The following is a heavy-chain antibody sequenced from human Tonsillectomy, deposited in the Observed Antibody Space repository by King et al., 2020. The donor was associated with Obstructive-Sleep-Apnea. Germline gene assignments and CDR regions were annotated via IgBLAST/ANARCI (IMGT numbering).Heavy chain of an antibody. CDR1: GFTFDDYA. D-gene: IGHD1-26*01. CDR3: AKDIRGNYYDYYYYGMDV. CDR2: ISWNRGSI. Sequence: EVQLVESGGGLVQPGRSLRLSCAASGFTFDDYAMHWVRQAPGKGLEWVSGISWNRGSIGYAESVKGRFTISRDNAKNSLYLQMNSLRAEDTALYYCAKDIRGNYYDYYYYGMDVWGQGTTVTVSS. J-gene: IGHJ6*02. V-gene: IGHV3-9*01.